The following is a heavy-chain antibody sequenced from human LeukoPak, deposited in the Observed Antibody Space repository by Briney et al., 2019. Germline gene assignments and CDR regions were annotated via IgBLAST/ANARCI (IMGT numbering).Heavy chain of an antibody. Sequence: GGSLRLSCAASGFTFSSYAMSWVRQAPGKGLEWVSAISGSGGSTYYADSVKGRFTISRDNSKNTLYLQMNSLRDEDTAVYYCAKERSTMVRGAQSAYFDYWGQGTLVTVSS. CDR2: ISGSGGST. D-gene: IGHD3-10*01. CDR3: AKERSTMVRGAQSAYFDY. V-gene: IGHV3-23*01. CDR1: GFTFSSYA. J-gene: IGHJ4*02.